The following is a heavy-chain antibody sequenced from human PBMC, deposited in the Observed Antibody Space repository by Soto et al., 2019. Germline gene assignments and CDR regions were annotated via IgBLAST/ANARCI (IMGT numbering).Heavy chain of an antibody. CDR3: ATPPRVFGDYYYYGMDV. V-gene: IGHV1-24*01. CDR1: GYTLTELS. D-gene: IGHD3-16*01. CDR2: FDPEDGET. J-gene: IGHJ6*02. Sequence: GASVKVSCKVSGYTLTELSMHWVRQAPGKGLEWMGGFDPEDGETIYAQKFQGRVTMTEDTSTDTAYMELSSLRSEDTAMYYCATPPRVFGDYYYYGMDVWGQGTTVTVSS.